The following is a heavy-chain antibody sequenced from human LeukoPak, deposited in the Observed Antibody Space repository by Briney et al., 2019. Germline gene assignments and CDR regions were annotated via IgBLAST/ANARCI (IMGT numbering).Heavy chain of an antibody. Sequence: SETLSLTCAVYGGSFSGYYWSWIRQLPGKGLEWIGEINHSGSTNYNPSLKSRVTISVDTSKNQFSLKLSSVTAADTAVYYCARVAEDIVGAFSHDYWGQGTLVTVSS. CDR3: ARVAEDIVGAFSHDY. V-gene: IGHV4-34*01. D-gene: IGHD1-26*01. CDR2: INHSGST. CDR1: GGSFSGYY. J-gene: IGHJ4*02.